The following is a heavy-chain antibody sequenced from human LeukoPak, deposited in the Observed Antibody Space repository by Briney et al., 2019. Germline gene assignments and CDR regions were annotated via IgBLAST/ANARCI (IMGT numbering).Heavy chain of an antibody. Sequence: ASVKVSCKVSGYTFNSYGISWVRQAPGQGLEWMGWISPYNGNTNHAQRLQGRVTMTTDTSTNTAYMELRSLRSDDTAVYYSARDGHSSSWYWEYYYYYGMDVWGKGTTVAVSS. CDR1: GYTFNSYG. CDR3: ARDGHSSSWYWEYYYYYGMDV. J-gene: IGHJ6*04. V-gene: IGHV1-18*04. CDR2: ISPYNGNT. D-gene: IGHD6-13*01.